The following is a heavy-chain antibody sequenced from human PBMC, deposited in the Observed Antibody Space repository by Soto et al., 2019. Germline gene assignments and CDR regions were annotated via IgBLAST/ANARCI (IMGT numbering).Heavy chain of an antibody. CDR1: GFTFSDYY. D-gene: IGHD3-22*01. J-gene: IGHJ5*02. CDR2: ISGSSDNT. V-gene: IGHV3-11*06. Sequence: GGSLRLSCAASGFTFSDYYMSWIRQVPGKGLEWLSYISGSSDNTNYADSVKGRFTISRDNAKKSLYLEMNSLRAEDTAVYYCATITMMTWGQGTLVTVSS. CDR3: ATITMMT.